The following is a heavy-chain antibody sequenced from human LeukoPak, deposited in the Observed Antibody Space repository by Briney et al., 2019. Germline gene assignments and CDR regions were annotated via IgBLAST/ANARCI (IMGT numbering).Heavy chain of an antibody. J-gene: IGHJ4*01. CDR1: GFTFSRNW. CDR3: AREGFYFFDF. CDR2: IKQDGSEK. Sequence: GGSLRLSCAASGFTFSRNWMNWVRQAPGKGLEWVANIKQDGSEKYYVDSVKGRFTISRDNAKDSVYLQMNSLRAEDSAIYYCAREGFYFFDFWGQGTLVTVSS. V-gene: IGHV3-7*01.